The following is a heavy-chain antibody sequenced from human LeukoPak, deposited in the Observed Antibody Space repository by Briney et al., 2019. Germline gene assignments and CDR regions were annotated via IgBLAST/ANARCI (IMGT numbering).Heavy chain of an antibody. D-gene: IGHD6-19*01. J-gene: IGHJ4*02. CDR3: ARYSGYSSG. CDR1: GLTFSTYE. Sequence: QTGGSLRLSCAASGLTFSTYEMNWVRQAPGKGLEWVSYISSSGDTIHYADSVKGRFTISRDNAKHSLYLQMNSLRVEDTAVYYCARYSGYSSGWGQGTLVTVSS. V-gene: IGHV3-48*03. CDR2: ISSSGDTI.